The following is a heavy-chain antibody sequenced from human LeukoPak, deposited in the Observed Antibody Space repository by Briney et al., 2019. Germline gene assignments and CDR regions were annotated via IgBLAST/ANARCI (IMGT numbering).Heavy chain of an antibody. CDR3: ARGSPIAVADYYYYYMDV. J-gene: IGHJ6*03. Sequence: ASVKVSCKASGYTFTSYDINWVRQATGQGLEWMGWMNPNSGNTGYAQKFQGRVTMTRNTSISTAYMELSSLRSEDTAVYYCARGSPIAVADYYYYYMDVWGKGTTVTVSS. CDR2: MNPNSGNT. V-gene: IGHV1-8*01. CDR1: GYTFTSYD. D-gene: IGHD6-19*01.